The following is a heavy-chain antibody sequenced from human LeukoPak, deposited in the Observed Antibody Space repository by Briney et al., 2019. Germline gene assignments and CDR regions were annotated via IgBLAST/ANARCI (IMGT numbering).Heavy chain of an antibody. Sequence: GGSLRLSCAASGNYWMHWVRQAPGKGLVWVSGTNSDETSTIYADSVKGRFTISRDNAKNTLYLQMNSLRAEDTALYYCARGKYPYSLDVWGQGTTVSVSS. D-gene: IGHD2-2*02. CDR1: GNYW. CDR2: TNSDETST. V-gene: IGHV3-74*01. J-gene: IGHJ6*02. CDR3: ARGKYPYSLDV.